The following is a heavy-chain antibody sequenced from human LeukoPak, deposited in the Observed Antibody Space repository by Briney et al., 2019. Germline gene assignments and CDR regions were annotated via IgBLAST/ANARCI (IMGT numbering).Heavy chain of an antibody. CDR3: ARPDCSGGSFYRYYFDY. V-gene: IGHV3-30-3*01. CDR2: ISYDGSNK. D-gene: IGHD2-15*01. CDR1: GFTFSSYA. Sequence: PGGSLRLSCAASGFTFSSYAMHWVRQAPGKGLEWVAVISYDGSNKYYADSVKGRFTISRDNSKNTLYLQMNSLRAEDTAVYYCARPDCSGGSFYRYYFDYWGQGTLVTVSS. J-gene: IGHJ4*02.